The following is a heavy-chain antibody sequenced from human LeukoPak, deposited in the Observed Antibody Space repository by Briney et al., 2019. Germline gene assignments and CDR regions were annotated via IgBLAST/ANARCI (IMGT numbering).Heavy chain of an antibody. V-gene: IGHV4-38-2*01. CDR2: IYYSGST. D-gene: IGHD1/OR15-1a*01. Sequence: GSLRLSCAASGFTFSNYAMSWVRQAPGKGLEWIGSIYYSGSTYYNPSLKSRVTISVDTSKNQFSLKLSSVTAADTAVYYCASNNPEQYYFDYWGQGTLVTVSS. CDR1: GFTFSNYA. CDR3: ASNNPEQYYFDY. J-gene: IGHJ4*02.